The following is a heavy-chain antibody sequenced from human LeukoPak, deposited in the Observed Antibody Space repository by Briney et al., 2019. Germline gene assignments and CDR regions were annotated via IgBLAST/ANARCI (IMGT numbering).Heavy chain of an antibody. J-gene: IGHJ4*02. CDR3: ARDVGGREGLDY. V-gene: IGHV4-59*01. CDR1: GGSIGSYY. D-gene: IGHD2-15*01. Sequence: SETLSLTSTVSGGSIGSYYWSWIRQPPGKGLEWVGYIYYSGSTNYNPSLKSRVTISVDTSKNQISLKLSSVTPADTAVDYCARDVGGREGLDYWGQGTLITVTA. CDR2: IYYSGST.